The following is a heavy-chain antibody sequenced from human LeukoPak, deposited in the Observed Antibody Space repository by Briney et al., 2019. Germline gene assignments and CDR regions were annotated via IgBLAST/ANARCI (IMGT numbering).Heavy chain of an antibody. V-gene: IGHV1-69*05. D-gene: IGHD5-24*01. CDR3: ARDRDGYNVY. CDR1: GGTFSSYA. CDR2: IIPIFGTA. Sequence: ASVKVSCKASGGTFSSYAISWVRQAPGQGLEWMGRIIPIFGTANYAQKFQGRVTITTDESTSTAYMELSSLRSEDTAAYYCARDRDGYNVYWGQGTLVTVSS. J-gene: IGHJ4*02.